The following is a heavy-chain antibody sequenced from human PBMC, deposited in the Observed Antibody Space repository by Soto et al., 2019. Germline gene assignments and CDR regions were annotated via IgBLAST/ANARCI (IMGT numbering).Heavy chain of an antibody. Sequence: EVQVVESGGGLVQPGQSLRLSCFASGFTFGDSAFSWVRQAPGKGLEWVGFIRTKTFGGTAEYAASVKGRFSISRDDSKSIAYLQMNRLKTEDSAVYYCIRVMKYSYYFEAGHWGQGTLVTVPS. CDR3: IRVMKYSYYFEAGH. J-gene: IGHJ4*02. D-gene: IGHD5-18*01. CDR1: GFTFGDSA. V-gene: IGHV3-49*04. CDR2: IRTKTFGGTA.